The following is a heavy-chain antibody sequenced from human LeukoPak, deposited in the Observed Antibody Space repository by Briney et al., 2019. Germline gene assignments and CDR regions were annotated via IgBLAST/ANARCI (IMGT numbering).Heavy chain of an antibody. CDR1: GFTFSSYW. V-gene: IGHV3-7*01. J-gene: IGHJ3*01. D-gene: IGHD5-18*01. CDR2: IKQDGSEK. CDR3: AKEAADFREYTYFVAFVF. Sequence: PGGSLRLSCAASGFTFSSYWMSWVRQAPGKGLEWVANIKQDGSEKYYVDSVKGRFTISRDNAKNSLYLQMNSLRAEDTAVYSCAKEAADFREYTYFVAFVFWGQGTMFTVPP.